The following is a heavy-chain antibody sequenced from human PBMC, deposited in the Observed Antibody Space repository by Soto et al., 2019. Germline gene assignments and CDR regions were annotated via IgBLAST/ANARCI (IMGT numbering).Heavy chain of an antibody. Sequence: EEQLVESGGGLVQPGGSLTLSCAASGFTFTDHYMEWVRQAPGKGLEWVARSRNKAKSYTTDYAASVKGRFTISRDLSKNSLYLQMNSLKTEDTAVYYCSRLEGGWGQGTLVNVSS. D-gene: IGHD1-1*01. CDR2: SRNKAKSYTT. J-gene: IGHJ4*02. V-gene: IGHV3-72*01. CDR3: SRLEGG. CDR1: GFTFTDHY.